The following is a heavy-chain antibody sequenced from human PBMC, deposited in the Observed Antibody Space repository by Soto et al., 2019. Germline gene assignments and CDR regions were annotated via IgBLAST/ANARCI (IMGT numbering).Heavy chain of an antibody. CDR1: GFTFSHYG. CDR2: IPYDGTNP. CDR3: ARGEWFGEFPQLDY. J-gene: IGHJ4*02. Sequence: QVQLVESGGGVVQPGKSLRLSCAASGFTFSHYGMHWVRQAPGKGLYWLAIIPYDGTNPQYADSVKGRFTISRDNSKNTLYLQLNGLRPEDTAVYYCARGEWFGEFPQLDYWGQGILVTVSS. V-gene: IGHV3-30*03. D-gene: IGHD3-10*01.